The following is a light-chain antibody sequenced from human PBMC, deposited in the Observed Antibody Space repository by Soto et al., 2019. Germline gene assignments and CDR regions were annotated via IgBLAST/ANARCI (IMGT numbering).Light chain of an antibody. J-gene: IGKJ2*01. V-gene: IGKV1-5*01. Sequence: DIHMTQSPSTLSASVGDRVTITCRASQSISNWLAWYQQKPGKAPRLLIYDASSLESGVPSRFSGSGSGTEFTLTISSLYPDDFATYYCQQYNSYPYTFGQGTKLEIK. CDR2: DAS. CDR3: QQYNSYPYT. CDR1: QSISNW.